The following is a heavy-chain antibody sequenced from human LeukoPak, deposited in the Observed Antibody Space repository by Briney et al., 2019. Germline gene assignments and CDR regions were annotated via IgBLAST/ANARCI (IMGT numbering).Heavy chain of an antibody. CDR3: ARRGGSYLGAFDI. D-gene: IGHD1-26*01. CDR2: IIPIFGTA. CDR1: GGTFSSYA. V-gene: IGHV1-69*01. Sequence: SVKVSCKASGGTFSSYAISWVRQAPGQGLEWMGGIIPIFGTANYAQKFQGRVTITADESTSTAYMELSSLRSEDTAVYYCARRGGSYLGAFDIWGQGTMVTVSS. J-gene: IGHJ3*02.